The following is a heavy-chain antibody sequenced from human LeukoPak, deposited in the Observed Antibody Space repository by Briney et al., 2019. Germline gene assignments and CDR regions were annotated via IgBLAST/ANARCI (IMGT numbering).Heavy chain of an antibody. D-gene: IGHD2-21*01. CDR1: GFTFSSYT. V-gene: IGHV3-30-3*01. CDR3: ARGAPHIARMDV. CDR2: MSYDGNNK. Sequence: GGSLRLSCAVSGFTFSSYTMHWVRQAPGKGLEWVAIMSYDGNNKYYADSVKGRFTISRDNSKNTLDLQMNSLRAEDTAVYYCARGAPHIARMDVWGQGTTVTVSS. J-gene: IGHJ6*02.